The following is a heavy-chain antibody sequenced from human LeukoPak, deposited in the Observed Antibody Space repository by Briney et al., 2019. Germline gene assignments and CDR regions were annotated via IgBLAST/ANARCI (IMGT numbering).Heavy chain of an antibody. J-gene: IGHJ4*02. D-gene: IGHD3-22*01. CDR2: FDPEDGET. V-gene: IGHV1-24*01. CDR3: ATADYDSSGYSFQFYDY. Sequence: ASVKVSCKVSGYTLTELSMHWVRQAPGKGLEWMGGFDPEDGETIYAQKFQGRVTMTEDTSTDTAYMELSSLRSEDTAVYYCATADYDSSGYSFQFYDYWGQGTLVTVSS. CDR1: GYTLTELS.